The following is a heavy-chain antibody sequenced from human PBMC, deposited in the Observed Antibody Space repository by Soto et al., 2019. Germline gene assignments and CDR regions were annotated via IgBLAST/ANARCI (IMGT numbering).Heavy chain of an antibody. J-gene: IGHJ3*01. CDR3: AKPGGGQWRCCGDFEG. CDR2: ISPGGDT. V-gene: IGHV3-23*01. D-gene: IGHD6-19*01. Sequence: EVHLLESGGGLVQPGGSLRLSCSASGFTFNTFAMNWVRHTPGKGLEWVSGISPGGDTYYADSVKGRFIISRDNSRSTLFLLMNSLRNEDTATYFCAKPGGGQWRCCGDFEGWGQGAMVTVAS. CDR1: GFTFNTFA.